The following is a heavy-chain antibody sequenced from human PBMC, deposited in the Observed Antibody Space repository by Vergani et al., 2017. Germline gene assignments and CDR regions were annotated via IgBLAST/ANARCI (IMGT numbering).Heavy chain of an antibody. J-gene: IGHJ3*02. CDR1: GFTFSSYG. V-gene: IGHV3-33*01. CDR3: ARHYYDSSGDAFDI. CDR2: IWYDGSNK. Sequence: QVQLVESGGGVVQPGRSLRLSCAASGFTFSSYGMHWVRQAPGKGLEWVAVIWYDGSNKYYADSVKGRLTISRDNSKNTLYLQMNSLRAEDTAVYYCARHYYDSSGDAFDIWGQGTMVTVSS. D-gene: IGHD3-22*01.